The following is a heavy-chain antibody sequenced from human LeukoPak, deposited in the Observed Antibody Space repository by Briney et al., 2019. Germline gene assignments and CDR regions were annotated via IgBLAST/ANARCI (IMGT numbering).Heavy chain of an antibody. D-gene: IGHD4-23*01. V-gene: IGHV1-69*05. CDR2: IIPIFGTA. CDR3: ASGTTVDRYYFDY. Sequence: SVKVSCKASGRTFSTYAISWVRQAPGQALEWMGGIIPIFGTANYAQKFQGRVTITTDESTSTAYMELSSLRSEDTAVYYCASGTTVDRYYFDYWGQGTLVTVSS. J-gene: IGHJ4*02. CDR1: GRTFSTYA.